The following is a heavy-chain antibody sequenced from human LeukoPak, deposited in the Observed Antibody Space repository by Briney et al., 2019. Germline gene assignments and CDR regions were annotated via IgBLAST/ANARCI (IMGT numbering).Heavy chain of an antibody. CDR3: ARGYCTSTSCPGGKDY. D-gene: IGHD2-2*01. J-gene: IGHJ4*02. V-gene: IGHV1-18*01. Sequence: ASVKVSCKASGYTFTNYGISWVRQAPGQGLEWMGWISVYNGDTNYAQKFQDRVTVTTDTSTSTAYMELRSLRSDDTAVYYCARGYCTSTSCPGGKDYWGQGTLVTVSS. CDR2: ISVYNGDT. CDR1: GYTFTNYG.